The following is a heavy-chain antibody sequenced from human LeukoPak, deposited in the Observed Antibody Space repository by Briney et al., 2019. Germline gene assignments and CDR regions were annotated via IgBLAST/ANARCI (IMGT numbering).Heavy chain of an antibody. CDR3: AKDRIMITLGGVIERGLDY. Sequence: GGSLRLSCAASGFTFSSYAMSWVRQAPGKGLEWVSAISGSGGSTYYADSVKGRFTISRDNSKNTLYLQMNSLRAEDTAVYYCAKDRIMITLGGVIERGLDYWGQGTLVTVSS. J-gene: IGHJ4*02. CDR2: ISGSGGST. D-gene: IGHD3-16*02. V-gene: IGHV3-23*01. CDR1: GFTFSSYA.